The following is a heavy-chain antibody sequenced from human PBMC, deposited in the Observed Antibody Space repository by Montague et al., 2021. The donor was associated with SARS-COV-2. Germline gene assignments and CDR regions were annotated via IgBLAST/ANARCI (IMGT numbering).Heavy chain of an antibody. CDR2: ITRNGEIT. CDR1: GFTFDDYG. Sequence: FLRLSCAASGFTFDDYGMSWVRQVPGRGLEWVSGITRNGEITGYADSVKGRVTISRDNAKNSLYLQMNSLRVEDTALYYCTRGFRGGPFDCWGQGTPVTVSS. V-gene: IGHV3-20*04. CDR3: TRGFRGGPFDC. J-gene: IGHJ4*02. D-gene: IGHD3-10*01.